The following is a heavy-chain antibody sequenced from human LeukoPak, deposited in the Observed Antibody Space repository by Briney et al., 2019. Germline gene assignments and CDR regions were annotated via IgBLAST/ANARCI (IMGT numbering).Heavy chain of an antibody. D-gene: IGHD2-2*01. CDR2: ICYDGSNK. Sequence: PGGSLRLSCAASGFTFSSYGMHWVRQAPGKGLEWVAVICYDGSNKYYADSVKGRFTISRDNSKKTLYLQMNSLRAEDTAVYYCAREVADIVVVPAAVGAKAGYYYYGMDVWGKGTTVTVSS. CDR1: GFTFSSYG. J-gene: IGHJ6*04. CDR3: AREVADIVVVPAAVGAKAGYYYYGMDV. V-gene: IGHV3-33*01.